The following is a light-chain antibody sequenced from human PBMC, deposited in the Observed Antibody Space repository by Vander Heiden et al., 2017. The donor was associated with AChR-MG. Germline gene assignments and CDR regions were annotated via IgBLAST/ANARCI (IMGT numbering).Light chain of an antibody. J-gene: IGKJ1*01. CDR1: QSVSSY. Sequence: EIVLTQSPATLSLSPGERATLSCRASQSVSSYLAWYQQKPGQAPRLLIYDASNRATGIPARFSGSGSGTDFTLTISSREPEDFAVYYCQQRSNWPRTLGKGTKVEIK. CDR2: DAS. CDR3: QQRSNWPRT. V-gene: IGKV3-11*01.